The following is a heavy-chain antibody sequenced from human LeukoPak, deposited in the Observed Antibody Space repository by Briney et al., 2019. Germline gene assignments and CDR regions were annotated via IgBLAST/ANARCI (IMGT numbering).Heavy chain of an antibody. Sequence: GGSLRLSCAASGFTFSDYYMSWIRQAPGKGLEWVSYISTSGSSIYYADSVKGRFTISRDNAKNSLYLQTNSLRAEDTAVYYCARSDYGDYAFDYWGQGTLVTVSS. CDR3: ARSDYGDYAFDY. D-gene: IGHD4-17*01. CDR2: ISTSGSSI. CDR1: GFTFSDYY. J-gene: IGHJ4*02. V-gene: IGHV3-11*04.